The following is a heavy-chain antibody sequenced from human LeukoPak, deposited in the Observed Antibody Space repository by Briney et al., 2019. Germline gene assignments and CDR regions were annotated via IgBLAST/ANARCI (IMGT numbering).Heavy chain of an antibody. J-gene: IGHJ6*03. Sequence: SETLSLTCGVSGDSFSGYYWSWIRQSPGKGLEWMAEIKDSGSTNFNPSLKSRLRISLDASKNQFSLTLSSVTAADTAVYYCARRVSYYYFHMDVWGNGTTVTVSS. CDR3: ARRVSYYYFHMDV. CDR1: GDSFSGYY. CDR2: IKDSGST. V-gene: IGHV4-34*01.